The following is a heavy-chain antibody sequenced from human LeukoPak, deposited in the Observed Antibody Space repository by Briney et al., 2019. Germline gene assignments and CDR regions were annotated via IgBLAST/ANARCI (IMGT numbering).Heavy chain of an antibody. CDR1: GRTFSDYY. V-gene: IGHV3-11*05. CDR2: ISSSSSYT. CDR3: ARDLAAAAYFDY. Sequence: GGSLRLSCAASGRTFSDYYMSWIRQAPGKGLEWVSYISSSSSYTNYADSVKGRFTISRDNAKNSLYLQMNSLRAEDTAVYYCARDLAAAAYFDYWGQGTLVTVSS. D-gene: IGHD6-13*01. J-gene: IGHJ4*02.